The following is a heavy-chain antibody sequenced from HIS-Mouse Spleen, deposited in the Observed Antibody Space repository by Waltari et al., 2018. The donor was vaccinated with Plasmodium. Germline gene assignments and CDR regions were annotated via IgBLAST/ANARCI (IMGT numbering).Heavy chain of an antibody. CDR3: ARVLGYKAAAGTFVEYFQH. D-gene: IGHD6-13*01. CDR2: RNPNSGGT. V-gene: IGHV1-2*02. CDR1: GYTFTGHY. Sequence: QVQLVQSGAEVKKPGASVTVSCKASGYTFTGHYMPWLRQAPGQGIEWMGWRNPNSGGTNYAQKFQGRVTMTRDTSISTAYMELSRLRSDDTAVYYCARVLGYKAAAGTFVEYFQHWGQGTLVTVSS. J-gene: IGHJ1*01.